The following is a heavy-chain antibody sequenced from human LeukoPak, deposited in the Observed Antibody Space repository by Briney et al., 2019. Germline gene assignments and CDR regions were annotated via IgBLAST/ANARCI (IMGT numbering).Heavy chain of an antibody. J-gene: IGHJ4*02. CDR3: AKESGALGAPLYDY. CDR1: GFIFRNYA. CDR2: ISDNGGGT. V-gene: IGHV3-23*01. D-gene: IGHD4/OR15-4a*01. Sequence: GGSLRLSCVASGFIFRNYAMSWVRQAPGEGLEWVSGISDNGGGTYYADSVKGRFTISRDNSKNMLNLQMNSLRAEDTAVYYCAKESGALGAPLYDYWGQGILVTGSS.